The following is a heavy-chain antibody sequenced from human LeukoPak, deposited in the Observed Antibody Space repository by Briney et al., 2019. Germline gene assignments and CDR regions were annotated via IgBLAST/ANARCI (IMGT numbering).Heavy chain of an antibody. V-gene: IGHV3-48*01. Sequence: GGSLRLSCAASGFPFSSHVLSWVRQAPGKGLEWIAYINHNGEAIYYPDFVKGRFIISRDNAKNSLYLQMNSLRAEDTAVYYCARDKIGAAAGKKYYFDYWGQGTLVTVSS. CDR2: INHNGEAI. J-gene: IGHJ4*02. D-gene: IGHD6-13*01. CDR1: GFPFSSHV. CDR3: ARDKIGAAAGKKYYFDY.